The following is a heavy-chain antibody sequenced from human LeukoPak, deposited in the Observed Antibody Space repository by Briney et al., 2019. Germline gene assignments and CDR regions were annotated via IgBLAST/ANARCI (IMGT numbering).Heavy chain of an antibody. D-gene: IGHD3-10*01. V-gene: IGHV3-7*01. CDR2: IKPDGSAI. CDR3: SEGNYFDY. CDR1: GFTFISSW. J-gene: IGHJ4*02. Sequence: GGSLRLSCTASGFTFISSWMSWVRQAPGKGLEWVAKIKPDGSAIYYVDSVTGRFTISRDNAKNSLYLQMNSLRAEDTAVYYCSEGNYFDYWGQGTLVTVSS.